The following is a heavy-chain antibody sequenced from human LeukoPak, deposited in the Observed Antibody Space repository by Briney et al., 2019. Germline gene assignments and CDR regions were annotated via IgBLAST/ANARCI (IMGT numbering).Heavy chain of an antibody. V-gene: IGHV4-59*12. J-gene: IGHJ6*02. CDR2: IYYSGST. D-gene: IGHD3-3*01. CDR3: ARGSIITIFGVVLMDV. CDR1: GGSISSYY. Sequence: SETLSLTCTVSGGSISSYYWSWIRQPPGKGLEWIGYIYYSGSTNYNPSLKSRVTISVDTSKNQFSLKLSSVTAADTAVYYCARGSIITIFGVVLMDVWGQGTTVTVSS.